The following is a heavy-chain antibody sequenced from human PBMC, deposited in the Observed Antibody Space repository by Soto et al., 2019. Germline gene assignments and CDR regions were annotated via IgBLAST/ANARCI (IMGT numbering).Heavy chain of an antibody. J-gene: IGHJ3*02. V-gene: IGHV1-46*01. D-gene: IGHD3-22*01. Sequence: GASVKVSCKASGYTFTSYYMHWVRQAPGQGREWMGIINPSGGSTSYAQKFQGRVTMTRDTSTSTVYMELSSLRSEDTAVYYCARDFRSSYYDSSGYDAFDIWGQGTMVTVSS. CDR1: GYTFTSYY. CDR3: ARDFRSSYYDSSGYDAFDI. CDR2: INPSGGST.